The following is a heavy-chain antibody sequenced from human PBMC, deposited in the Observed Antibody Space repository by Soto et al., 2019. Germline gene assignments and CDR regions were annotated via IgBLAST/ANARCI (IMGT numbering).Heavy chain of an antibody. CDR2: ISCCGGST. Sequence: GGSLRLSCEASGFNFKKFAMGWVRQAPGEGLEWVSGISCCGGSTFYADSVKGRFSLARDDSKNTLSLQLNSLRVEETAHYYCAKADGEQWLIPHLDNWGQGTQVTGSS. V-gene: IGHV3-23*01. CDR1: GFNFKKFA. CDR3: AKADGEQWLIPHLDN. J-gene: IGHJ1*01. D-gene: IGHD6-19*01.